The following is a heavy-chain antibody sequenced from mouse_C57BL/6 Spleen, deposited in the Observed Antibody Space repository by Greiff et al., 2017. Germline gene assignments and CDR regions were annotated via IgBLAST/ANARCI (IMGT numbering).Heavy chain of an antibody. Sequence: QVQLKQPGTELVKPGASVKLSCKASGYTFTSYWLHWVKQRPGQGLEWIGNINPSNGGTNYNEKFKSKATLTVDKSSSTAYMQLSSLTSEDSAVYYCARWGYGGGYAMDYWGQGTSVTVSS. D-gene: IGHD1-1*01. V-gene: IGHV1-53*01. CDR2: INPSNGGT. J-gene: IGHJ4*01. CDR3: ARWGYGGGYAMDY. CDR1: GYTFTSYW.